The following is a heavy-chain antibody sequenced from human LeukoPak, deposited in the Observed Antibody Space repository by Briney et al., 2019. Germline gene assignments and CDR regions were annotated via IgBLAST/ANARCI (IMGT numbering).Heavy chain of an antibody. D-gene: IGHD1-26*01. CDR1: GFTFSSYS. V-gene: IGHV3-48*01. Sequence: PGGSLRLSCAASGFTFSSYSMNWVRQAPGKGLEWVSYISSSSSIIYYGDSVKGRFTISRDNAKNSLYLQMSSLRAEDTAMYYCARDVAGGSYSPDYWGQGTLVTVSS. CDR2: ISSSSSII. J-gene: IGHJ4*02. CDR3: ARDVAGGSYSPDY.